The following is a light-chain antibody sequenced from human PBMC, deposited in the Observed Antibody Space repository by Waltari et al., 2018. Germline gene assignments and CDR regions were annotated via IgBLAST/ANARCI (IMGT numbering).Light chain of an antibody. Sequence: EIVLTQSPATLSLSPGERATLSCWASQSISSHIAWYQHKPCQAPRLLVYDATNRATGIPARFSGSGSGTDFTLTIGSLEPEDFAVYYCQHGHTWPLSFGGGTKVEI. V-gene: IGKV3-11*01. CDR3: QHGHTWPLS. CDR2: DAT. CDR1: QSISSH. J-gene: IGKJ4*01.